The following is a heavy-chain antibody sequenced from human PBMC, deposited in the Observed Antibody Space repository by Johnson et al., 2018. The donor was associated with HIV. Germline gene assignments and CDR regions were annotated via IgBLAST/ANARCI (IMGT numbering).Heavy chain of an antibody. J-gene: IGHJ3*02. Sequence: QVQLVESGGGVVQPGRSLRLSCAASGFTFSDHYMDWVRQAPGKGLEWVAVISYDGSNKYYADSVKGRFTISRDNSKNTLYLQMNNLRAEDTGVYYCARGLARGQDAVDIWGQGTMVTVSS. V-gene: IGHV3-30*14. CDR3: ARGLARGQDAVDI. CDR1: GFTFSDHY. CDR2: ISYDGSNK. D-gene: IGHD3-10*01.